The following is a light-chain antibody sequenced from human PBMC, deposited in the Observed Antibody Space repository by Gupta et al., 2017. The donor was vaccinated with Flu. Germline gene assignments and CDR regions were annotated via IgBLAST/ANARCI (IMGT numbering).Light chain of an antibody. V-gene: IGKV1-5*03. Sequence: ASTLSASVGDRVTLSCRASQSSSSILAWYQQKPGKAPKLLIYEASSLASGIPARFSGSGSGTEFTLTISSLQPDDFASYSCQQYNSSPWTFGQGTKVEIK. CDR1: QSSSSI. J-gene: IGKJ1*01. CDR3: QQYNSSPWT. CDR2: EAS.